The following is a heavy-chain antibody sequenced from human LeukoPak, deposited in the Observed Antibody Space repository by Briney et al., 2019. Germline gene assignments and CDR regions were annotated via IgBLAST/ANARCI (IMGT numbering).Heavy chain of an antibody. CDR3: ARGIESYGDYGY. CDR1: GGYLSGSF. J-gene: IGHJ4*02. Sequence: PSETLSLTCTVSGGYLSGSFWSWIRPPPRKGLEWTAYMYNSGSTNYNPSLKSRVTISIDTSKYQFSLKLSSLTAADTAIYYCARGIESYGDYGYWGQGILVTVSS. CDR2: MYNSGST. V-gene: IGHV4-59*01. D-gene: IGHD4-17*01.